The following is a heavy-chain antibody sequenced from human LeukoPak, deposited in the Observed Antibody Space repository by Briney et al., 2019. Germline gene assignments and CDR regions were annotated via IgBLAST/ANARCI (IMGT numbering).Heavy chain of an antibody. J-gene: IGHJ4*02. CDR3: TSGPNYFDY. CDR1: GFTFINYA. V-gene: IGHV3-73*01. Sequence: GGSLRLSCAASGFTFINYAMSWVRQASGKGLEWVGRIRSNLNSYATAYAASVKGRFTISRDDSKSTAYLQMNSLKTEGTAVYYCTSGPNYFDYWAQGTLVTVSS. CDR2: IRSNLNSYAT.